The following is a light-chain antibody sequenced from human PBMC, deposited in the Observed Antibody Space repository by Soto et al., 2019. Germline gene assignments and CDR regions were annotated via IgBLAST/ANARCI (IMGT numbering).Light chain of an antibody. CDR2: DAS. CDR3: QQRSNWPPALS. Sequence: EVVLTQSPATLSLSPGDRATVSCRASQSVNNLLAWYQQKPGQTPRLLIYDASKRATGIPGRFSGSGSGTDFTLTISSLEPEDFAVYYCQQRSNWPPALSFGGGTKVDIK. CDR1: QSVNNL. J-gene: IGKJ4*01. V-gene: IGKV3-11*01.